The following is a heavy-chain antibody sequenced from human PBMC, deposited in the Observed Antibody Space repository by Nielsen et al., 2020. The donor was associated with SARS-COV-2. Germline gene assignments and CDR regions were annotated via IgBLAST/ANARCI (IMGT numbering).Heavy chain of an antibody. CDR2: IRGTGGTT. J-gene: IGHJ4*02. D-gene: IGHD3-3*01. V-gene: IGHV3-23*01. CDR1: GFSLRSYD. Sequence: GESLKISCAASGFSLRSYDMSWVRQAPGKGLEWVSGIRGTGGTTDYADSVKGRFTISRDNSKNTLYLQMNSLRAEDTAVYYCAKKFYYDFWSGYFDYLGQGTLVTVSS. CDR3: AKKFYYDFWSGYFDY.